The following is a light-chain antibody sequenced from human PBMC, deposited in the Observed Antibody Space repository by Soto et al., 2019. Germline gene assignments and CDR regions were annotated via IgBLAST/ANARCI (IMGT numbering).Light chain of an antibody. CDR1: QGIGST. CDR3: QRYKNWPLT. J-gene: IGKJ4*01. Sequence: ESGIRQEPTTLSVSPRERATLSCRASQGIGSTLAWYQQKPGQTPRLLIYGASTRATGVPARFSGSGSGTEFTLTLNRRQSEDFAVYYCQRYKNWPLTFGGGT. CDR2: GAS. V-gene: IGKV3-15*01.